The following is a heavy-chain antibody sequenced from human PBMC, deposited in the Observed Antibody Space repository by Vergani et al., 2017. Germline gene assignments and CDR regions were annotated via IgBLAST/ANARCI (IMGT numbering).Heavy chain of an antibody. J-gene: IGHJ6*02. V-gene: IGHV3-21*06. Sequence: EENLVESGGGLVKPGGSLRLSCVASGFTFGSYSVNWVRQAPGRGLEWVSSISSSGNYVYYTASVKGRFSISRDNAKSLLSLQMNSLRADDTAVYYCARDQGSGTNRHQYGMDVWCQGTTVTVSS. CDR3: ARDQGSGTNRHQYGMDV. CDR2: ISSSGNYV. CDR1: GFTFGSYS. D-gene: IGHD3-10*01.